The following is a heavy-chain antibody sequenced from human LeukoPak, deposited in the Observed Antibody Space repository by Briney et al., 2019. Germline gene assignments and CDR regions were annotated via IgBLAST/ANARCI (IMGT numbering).Heavy chain of an antibody. CDR2: ISSSSSYI. V-gene: IGHV3-21*04. J-gene: IGHJ6*02. CDR1: GFTFSNYS. CDR3: ATRLPRYSSSWHYYYYGMDV. D-gene: IGHD6-13*01. Sequence: PGGSLRLSCAASGFTFSNYSMNWVRQAPGKGLEWVSSISSSSSYIYYADSLKGRFTISRDNAKNSLYLQMNSLRAEDTAVYYCATRLPRYSSSWHYYYYGMDVWGQGTTVTVSS.